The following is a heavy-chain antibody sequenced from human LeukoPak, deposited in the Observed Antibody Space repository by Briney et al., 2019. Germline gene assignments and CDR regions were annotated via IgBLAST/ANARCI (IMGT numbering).Heavy chain of an antibody. CDR1: GFTFSSYS. J-gene: IGHJ4*02. Sequence: GGSLRLSRAASGFTFSSYSMNWVRQAPGKGLEWVSSISSSSSYIYYADSVKGRFTISRDNAKNSLYLQMNNLRAEDTAVYYCARSKEPVYYFDYWGQGTLVTVSS. V-gene: IGHV3-21*01. CDR2: ISSSSSYI. CDR3: ARSKEPVYYFDY. D-gene: IGHD1-14*01.